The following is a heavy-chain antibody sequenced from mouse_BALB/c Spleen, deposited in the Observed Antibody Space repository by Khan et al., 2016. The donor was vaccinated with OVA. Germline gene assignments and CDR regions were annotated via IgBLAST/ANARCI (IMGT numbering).Heavy chain of an antibody. V-gene: IGHV1-7*01. CDR3: ARRGLRWDFDY. Sequence: QVQLQQSGAELAKPGASVKMSCKASGYTFINYWILWVKQRPGQGLEWLGYINPSTGYTEYNQNFKDKATLTADKSSSTAYMLLSSLTSEDSAVYYCARRGLRWDFDYWGQGTTLTVSS. J-gene: IGHJ2*01. CDR2: INPSTGYT. D-gene: IGHD1-1*01. CDR1: GYTFINYW.